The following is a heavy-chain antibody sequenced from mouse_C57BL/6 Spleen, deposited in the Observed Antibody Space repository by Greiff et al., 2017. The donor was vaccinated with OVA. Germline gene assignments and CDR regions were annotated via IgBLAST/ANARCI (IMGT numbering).Heavy chain of an antibody. J-gene: IGHJ4*01. V-gene: IGHV3-6*01. CDR1: GYSITSGYY. CDR2: ISYDGSN. Sequence: EVKLQESGPGLVKPSQSLSLTCSVTGYSITSGYYCNWIRQFPGNKLEWMGYISYDGSNNYNPSLKNRISITRDTSKNQFFLKLNSVTTEDTATYYCERDTTVVPHLDYWGQGTSVTVSS. CDR3: ERDTTVVPHLDY. D-gene: IGHD1-1*01.